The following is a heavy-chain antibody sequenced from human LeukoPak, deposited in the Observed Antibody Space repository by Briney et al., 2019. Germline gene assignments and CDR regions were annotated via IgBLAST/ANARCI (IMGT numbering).Heavy chain of an antibody. CDR1: GGSISSYY. V-gene: IGHV4-59*08. CDR2: IYYSGST. Sequence: TSETLSLTCTVSGGSISSYYWSWVRQPPAQGLDWIGYIYYSGSTNYNPSLKSRVTISVDTSKNQFSLKLSSVTAADTAVYYCAGSGYYTLAGFDYWGQGTLVTVSS. CDR3: AGSGYYTLAGFDY. D-gene: IGHD3-3*01. J-gene: IGHJ4*02.